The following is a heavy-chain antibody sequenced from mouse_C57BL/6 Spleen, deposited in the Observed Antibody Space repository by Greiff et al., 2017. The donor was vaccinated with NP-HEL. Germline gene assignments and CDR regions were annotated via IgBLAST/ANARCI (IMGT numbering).Heavy chain of an antibody. CDR2: IHPNSGST. J-gene: IGHJ4*01. V-gene: IGHV1-64*01. Sequence: QVQLQQPGAELVKPGASVKLSCKASGYTFTSYWMHWVKQRPGQGLEWIGMIHPNSGSTNYNEKFKSKATLTVDKSSSTDYMQLSSMTSEDSAVYYCARSGDYYGSSSYAMDYWGQGTSVTVSS. D-gene: IGHD1-1*01. CDR3: ARSGDYYGSSSYAMDY. CDR1: GYTFTSYW.